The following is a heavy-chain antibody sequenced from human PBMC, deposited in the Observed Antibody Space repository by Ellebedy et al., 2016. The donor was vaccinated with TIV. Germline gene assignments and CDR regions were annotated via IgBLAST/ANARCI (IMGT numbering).Heavy chain of an antibody. CDR2: IYSSGST. J-gene: IGHJ4*02. Sequence: MPSETLSLTCTVAGGSISNFYWNRIRQPPGKGLEWIGYIYSSGSTNYNPSLKSRVTISIDTPKNQFSLKLSSVTAADTAVYYYARGGTIYTRDYWGQGALVTVSS. CDR1: GGSISNFY. CDR3: ARGGTIYTRDY. D-gene: IGHD2-2*01. V-gene: IGHV4-59*01.